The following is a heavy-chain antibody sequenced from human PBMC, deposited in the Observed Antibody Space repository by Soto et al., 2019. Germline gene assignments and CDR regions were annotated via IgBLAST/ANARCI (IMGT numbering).Heavy chain of an antibody. CDR3: ARGYEGARYFDWLLYGNWFDP. J-gene: IGHJ5*02. CDR1: GGSFSGYY. V-gene: IGHV4-34*01. D-gene: IGHD3-9*01. CDR2: INHSGST. Sequence: QVQLQQWGAGLLKPSETLSLTCAVYGGSFSGYYWSWIRQPPGKGLEWIGEINHSGSTNYNPSLKSRVTISVDTSKNQFSLKLSSVTAADTAVYYCARGYEGARYFDWLLYGNWFDPWGQGTLVTVSS.